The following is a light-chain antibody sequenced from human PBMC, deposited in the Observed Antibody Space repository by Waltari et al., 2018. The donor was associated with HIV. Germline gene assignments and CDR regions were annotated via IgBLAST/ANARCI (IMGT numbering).Light chain of an antibody. CDR1: SSNSGSDY. J-gene: IGLJ3*02. CDR2: RNN. V-gene: IGLV1-47*01. CDR3: AAWDDSLSGWV. Sequence: QSMLTQPPSASGTPGQRVTISCSGSSSNSGSDYVYWYQQGPGTAPKLLIYRNNQRPSGAPDRFSGSKSGTAASLAISGLRSEDEADYYCAAWDDSLSGWVFGGGTKLTVL.